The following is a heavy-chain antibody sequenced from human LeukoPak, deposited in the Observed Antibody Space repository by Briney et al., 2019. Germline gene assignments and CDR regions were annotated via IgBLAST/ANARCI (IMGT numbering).Heavy chain of an antibody. V-gene: IGHV3-48*03. Sequence: PGGSLRLSCAASGFTFGSYEMNWVRQAPRKGLEWVSYISIGGSDRRYADSVKGRFIVSRDDAQNSVYLQMNSLTAEDTALYFCARERSQCGGDCHDLWGQGTQVTVSS. J-gene: IGHJ5*02. D-gene: IGHD2-21*02. CDR3: ARERSQCGGDCHDL. CDR1: GFTFGSYE. CDR2: ISIGGSDR.